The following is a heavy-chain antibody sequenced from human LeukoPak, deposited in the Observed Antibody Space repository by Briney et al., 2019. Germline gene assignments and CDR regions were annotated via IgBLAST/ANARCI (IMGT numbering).Heavy chain of an antibody. D-gene: IGHD6-19*01. Sequence: PSETLSLTCAVYGGSFSGYYWSWIRQPPGKGLEWIGEINHSGSTNYNPSLKSRVTISVDTSKNQSSLKLSSVTAADTAVYYCCGSGWFAGPFGYWGQGALVTVSS. CDR3: CGSGWFAGPFGY. J-gene: IGHJ4*02. CDR2: INHSGST. V-gene: IGHV4-34*01. CDR1: GGSFSGYY.